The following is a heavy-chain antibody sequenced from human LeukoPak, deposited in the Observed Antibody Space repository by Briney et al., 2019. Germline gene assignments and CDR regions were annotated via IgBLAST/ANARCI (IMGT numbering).Heavy chain of an antibody. V-gene: IGHV1-8*01. CDR1: GYTFTSYD. CDR3: ARAPPFDYTFDY. CDR2: MNPNSGNT. J-gene: IGHJ4*02. Sequence: GASVKVSCKASGYTFTSYDINWVRQATGQGLEWMGWMNPNSGNTGYAQKFQGRVTMTRNTSISTAYMDLSSLRSEDTAVYYCARAPPFDYTFDYWGQGTLVTVSS. D-gene: IGHD3-9*01.